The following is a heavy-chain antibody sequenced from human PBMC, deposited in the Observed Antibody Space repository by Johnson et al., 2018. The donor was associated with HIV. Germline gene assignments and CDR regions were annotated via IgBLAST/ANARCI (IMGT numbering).Heavy chain of an antibody. CDR2: ISSSGSSI. V-gene: IGHV3-11*04. Sequence: QVQLLESGGGLIQPGRSLRLSCTGSGFTFGDYAMGWFRQAPGKGLEWVSYISSSGSSIFYADSVKGRFTISRDNAKNSLYLQMNSLRAEDTAVYYCARAEVRSHYGDYDAAFDIWGQGTMVTVSS. D-gene: IGHD4-17*01. CDR3: ARAEVRSHYGDYDAAFDI. CDR1: GFTFGDYA. J-gene: IGHJ3*02.